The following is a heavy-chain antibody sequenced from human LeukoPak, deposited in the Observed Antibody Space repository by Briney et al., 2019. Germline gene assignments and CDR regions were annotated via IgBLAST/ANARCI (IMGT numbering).Heavy chain of an antibody. V-gene: IGHV4-59*01. CDR2: INYSGST. CDR1: GGPISSYY. CDR3: ARTPTGGAVAAYFDY. D-gene: IGHD6-19*01. J-gene: IGHJ4*02. Sequence: SETLSLTCTVSGGPISSYYWSWIRQPPGKGLEGIGYINYSGSTNHNPSLNSRLAISVDTSKNQFSLKLSSVTAADTAVYYCARTPTGGAVAAYFDYWPQGTLVTVPS.